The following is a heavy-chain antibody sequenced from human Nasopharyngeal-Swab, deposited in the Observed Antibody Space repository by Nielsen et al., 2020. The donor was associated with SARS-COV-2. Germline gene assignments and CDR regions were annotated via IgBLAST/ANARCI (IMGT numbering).Heavy chain of an antibody. J-gene: IGHJ4*02. CDR1: GGSISSYY. V-gene: IGHV4-59*01. CDR2: IYYSGST. Sequence: ESLKISCTVSGGSISSYYWSWIRQPPGKGLEWIGYIYYSGSTNYNPSLKSRVTISVDTSKNQFSLKLSSVTAADTAVYYCARGLLSYYDSSGYYSDWGQGTLVTVSS. D-gene: IGHD3-22*01. CDR3: ARGLLSYYDSSGYYSD.